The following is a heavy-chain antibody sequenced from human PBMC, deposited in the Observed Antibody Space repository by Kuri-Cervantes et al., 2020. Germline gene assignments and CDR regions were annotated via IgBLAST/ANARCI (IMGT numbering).Heavy chain of an antibody. CDR3: ATTTSYYYYYGMDV. V-gene: IGHV3-23*01. D-gene: IGHD1-26*01. CDR2: ISGSGGST. J-gene: IGHJ6*02. Sequence: GGSLRLSCAASGFTVSSYAMSWVRQAPGKGLEWVSAISGSGGSTYYADSVKGRFTISRDNSKNTLYLQMNSLRAEDTAVYYCATTTSYYYYYGMDVWGQGTTVTVSS. CDR1: GFTVSSYA.